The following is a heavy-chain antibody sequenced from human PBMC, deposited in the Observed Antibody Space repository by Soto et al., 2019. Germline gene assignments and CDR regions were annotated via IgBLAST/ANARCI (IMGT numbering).Heavy chain of an antibody. CDR2: ISGSGGST. J-gene: IGHJ5*02. CDR1: GFTFSSYA. D-gene: IGHD3-16*01. Sequence: GGSLRLSCAASGFTFSSYAMSWVRQAPGKGLEWVSAISGSGGSTYYADSVKGRFTISRDNSKNTLYLQMNSLRAEDTAVYYCAKDALIGGVIGDGWFDPWGQGTLVTVSS. CDR3: AKDALIGGVIGDGWFDP. V-gene: IGHV3-23*01.